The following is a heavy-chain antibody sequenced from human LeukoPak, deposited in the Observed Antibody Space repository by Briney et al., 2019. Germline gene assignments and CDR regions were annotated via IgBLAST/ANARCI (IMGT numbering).Heavy chain of an antibody. D-gene: IGHD3-22*01. CDR1: GGTFSSYA. CDR3: ARERADSSGYYPPGP. Sequence: SVKVSCKASGGTFSSYAISWVRQAPGQGLEWMGRIIPIFGIANYAQKFRGRVTITADKSTSTACMELSSLRSEDTAVYYCARERADSSGYYPPGPWGQGTLVIVSS. V-gene: IGHV1-69*04. J-gene: IGHJ5*02. CDR2: IIPIFGIA.